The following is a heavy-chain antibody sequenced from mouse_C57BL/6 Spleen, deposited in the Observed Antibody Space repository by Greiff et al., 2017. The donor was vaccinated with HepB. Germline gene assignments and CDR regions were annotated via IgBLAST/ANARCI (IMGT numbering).Heavy chain of an antibody. CDR1: GYTFTSYW. Sequence: QVQLQQPGAELVKPGASVKMSCKASGYTFTSYWITWVKQRPGQGLECIGDIYPGSGSTNYNEKFKSKATLTVDTSSSTAYMQLSSLTSEDSAVYYCARGYYGSSYWYFDVWGTGTTVTVSS. V-gene: IGHV1-55*01. CDR2: IYPGSGST. D-gene: IGHD1-1*01. CDR3: ARGYYGSSYWYFDV. J-gene: IGHJ1*03.